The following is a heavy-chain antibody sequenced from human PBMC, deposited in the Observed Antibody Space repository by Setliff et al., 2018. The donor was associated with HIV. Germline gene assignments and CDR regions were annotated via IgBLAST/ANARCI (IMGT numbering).Heavy chain of an antibody. Sequence: GESLKISCAASGFSFSTHYMAWVRQAPGKGLEWVANIKHDGSARYYVASVMDRFTISRDNAKNSLVLQMNSLRDEDTALYYCARWAAGPYCRNSFDSWGRGTLVTVS. CDR3: ARWAAGPYCRNSFDS. V-gene: IGHV3-7*03. J-gene: IGHJ4*02. CDR1: GFSFSTHY. D-gene: IGHD1-26*01. CDR2: IKHDGSAR.